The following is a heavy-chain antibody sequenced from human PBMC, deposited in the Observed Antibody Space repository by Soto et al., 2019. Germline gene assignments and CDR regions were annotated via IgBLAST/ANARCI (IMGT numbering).Heavy chain of an antibody. V-gene: IGHV3-23*01. CDR1: GFSFSTYP. J-gene: IGHJ6*02. Sequence: HPGGSLRLSCAASGFSFSTYPMVWVRQAPGKRLEAVSSISGSGDKTYYKDSVKGRFTISRDNSKNTVDLQMNSLRPEDTAVYYCAKILSTVTTYYYGMDVWGQGTTVTVSS. CDR3: AKILSTVTTYYYGMDV. CDR2: ISGSGDKT. D-gene: IGHD4-17*01.